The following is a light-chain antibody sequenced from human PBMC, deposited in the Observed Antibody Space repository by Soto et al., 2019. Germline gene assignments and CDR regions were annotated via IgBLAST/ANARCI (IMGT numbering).Light chain of an antibody. V-gene: IGKV3-20*01. CDR1: QSVSSSY. J-gene: IGKJ1*01. CDR3: ERDVSSPRT. Sequence: EIVLTQSPGTLSLSPGERATLSCRASQSVSSSYLAWYQQKPGQAPRLLIYGASSRATGIPDRFSGSGSGFGLTLTIRRAEAADFSVYSRERDVSSPRTVGQGTNVDIK. CDR2: GAS.